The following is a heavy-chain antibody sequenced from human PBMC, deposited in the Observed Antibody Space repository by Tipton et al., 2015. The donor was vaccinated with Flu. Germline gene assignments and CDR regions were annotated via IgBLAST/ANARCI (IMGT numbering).Heavy chain of an antibody. V-gene: IGHV4-38-2*02. Sequence: TLSLTCDVFGYSFSSGYDWGWIRQPPGKGLEWIGSIHGTGVRYYNPSLQSRITMSVDTSTNQFSLNLSSVTAADTAVYYCARDGHYAGANRAPDYWGQGTLVTVSS. CDR2: IHGTGVR. J-gene: IGHJ4*02. D-gene: IGHD4/OR15-4a*01. CDR1: GYSFSSGYD. CDR3: ARDGHYAGANRAPDY.